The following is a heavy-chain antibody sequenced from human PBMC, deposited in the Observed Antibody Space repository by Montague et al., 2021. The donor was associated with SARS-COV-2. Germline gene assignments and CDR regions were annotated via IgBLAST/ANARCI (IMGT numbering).Heavy chain of an antibody. CDR1: GDSIRESH. D-gene: IGHD1-20*01. J-gene: IGHJ6*02. V-gene: IGHV4-4*09. CDR2: IDNSGST. CDR3: ARLTGSRVYYYHYGLDV. Sequence: SETLSLTCTVSGDSIRESHWSWIRQPPGKGLEWIGYIDNSGSTNXXPALESRVTLTVSASNNQFYLTLRSVTAADTAVYYCARLTGSRVYYYHYGLDVWGLGTTVTVSS.